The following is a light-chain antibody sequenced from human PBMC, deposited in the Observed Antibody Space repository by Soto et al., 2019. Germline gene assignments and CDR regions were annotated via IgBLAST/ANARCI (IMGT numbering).Light chain of an antibody. Sequence: IVLTQSPATLSLSPGERATLSCRASQTVSRYLAWYQQKPGQAPRLLIYAASTRATGVPARFSGSGSGTEFTLTISSLQSEDFAVYYCQQYNNWPITFGQGTRLDIK. V-gene: IGKV3-15*01. J-gene: IGKJ5*01. CDR2: AAS. CDR1: QTVSRY. CDR3: QQYNNWPIT.